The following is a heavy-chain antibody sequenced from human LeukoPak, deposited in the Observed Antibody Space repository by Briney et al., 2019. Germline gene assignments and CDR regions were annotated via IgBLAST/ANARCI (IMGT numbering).Heavy chain of an antibody. Sequence: SQTLSLTCTVSGVSISSGGYYWSWIRQHPGKGLEWIGYIYYSGSTYYNPSLKSRVTISVDTSKNQFSLKLSSVTAADTAVYYCVRGVAAAGTNYYSMDVWGQGTTVTVSS. D-gene: IGHD6-13*01. CDR3: VRGVAAAGTNYYSMDV. V-gene: IGHV4-31*03. J-gene: IGHJ6*02. CDR2: IYYSGST. CDR1: GVSISSGGYY.